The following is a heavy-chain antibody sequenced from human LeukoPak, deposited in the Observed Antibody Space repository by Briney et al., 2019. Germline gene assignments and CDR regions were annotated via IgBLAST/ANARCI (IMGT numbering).Heavy chain of an antibody. CDR2: INPSGGST. Sequence: ASVKVSCKTSGYSFTSYYIHWVRQAPGQGLEWMGIINPSGGSTTYAQKFQGRLTMASDTSTSTAYMELRSLRSDDTAVYYCARWYCSGGSCYSYYYGMDVWGQGTTVTVSS. D-gene: IGHD2-15*01. J-gene: IGHJ6*02. CDR3: ARWYCSGGSCYSYYYGMDV. CDR1: GYSFTSYY. V-gene: IGHV1-46*01.